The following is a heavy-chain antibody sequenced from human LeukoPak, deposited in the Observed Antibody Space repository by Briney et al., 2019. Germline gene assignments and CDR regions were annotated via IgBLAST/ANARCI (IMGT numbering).Heavy chain of an antibody. V-gene: IGHV4-39*01. CDR1: GGSISSSSYY. Sequence: SETLSLTCTVSGGSISSSSYYWGWIRQPPGKGLEWIGSIYYSGSTYYNPSLKSRVTISVDTSKNQFSLKLSSVTAADTAVYYCARQRPLGYYDSSGYYNSRGESPYYYYYYMDVWGKGTTVTISS. J-gene: IGHJ6*03. D-gene: IGHD3-22*01. CDR2: IYYSGST. CDR3: ARQRPLGYYDSSGYYNSRGESPYYYYYYMDV.